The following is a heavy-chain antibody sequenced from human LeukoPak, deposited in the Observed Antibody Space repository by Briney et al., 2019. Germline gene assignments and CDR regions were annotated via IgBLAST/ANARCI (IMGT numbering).Heavy chain of an antibody. D-gene: IGHD6-13*01. CDR3: ARDGTGYSSSWDLDY. V-gene: IGHV3-74*03. J-gene: IGHJ4*02. Sequence: GRSLCLSCAVSGFTFCRYWTPGAGPARAKGRVWGSRVNSVGSSTPSADSVKGRFTISRDNAKNTLYLQMNSLRAEDTAVYYCARDGTGYSSSWDLDYWGQGTLVTVSS. CDR2: VNSVGSST. CDR1: GFTFCRYW.